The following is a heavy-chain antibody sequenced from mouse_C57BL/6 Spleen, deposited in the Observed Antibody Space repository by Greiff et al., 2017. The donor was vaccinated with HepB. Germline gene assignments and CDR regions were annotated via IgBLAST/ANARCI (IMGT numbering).Heavy chain of an antibody. V-gene: IGHV6-6*01. Sequence: EVKVEESGGGLVQPGGSMKLSCAASGFTFSDAWMDWVRQSPEKGLEWVAEIRNKANNHATYYAESVKGRFTISRDDSKSSVDLQMNSLRAEDNGIYYCTREVLYDYDGGYFDVWGTGTTVTVSS. CDR3: TREVLYDYDGGYFDV. J-gene: IGHJ1*03. D-gene: IGHD2-4*01. CDR1: GFTFSDAW. CDR2: IRNKANNHAT.